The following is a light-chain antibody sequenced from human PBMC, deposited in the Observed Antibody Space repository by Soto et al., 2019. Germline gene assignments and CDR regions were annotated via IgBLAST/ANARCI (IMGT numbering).Light chain of an antibody. J-gene: IGKJ5*01. CDR2: DAS. CDR3: QQRSNLT. V-gene: IGKV3D-11*01. CDR1: QGVSSY. Sequence: EIVLTQSPATLSLSPGERATLSCRASQGVSSYLAWYQQKPGQAPRLLIYDASNRATGIPARFSGSGPGTAFTLTISSLEPEHFAVYYCQQRSNLTFGQGTRLEIK.